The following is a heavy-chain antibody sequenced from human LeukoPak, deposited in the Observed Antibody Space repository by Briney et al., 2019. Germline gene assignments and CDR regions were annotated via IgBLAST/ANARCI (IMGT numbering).Heavy chain of an antibody. V-gene: IGHV1-2*02. D-gene: IGHD3-10*01. Sequence: ASVKVSCKASGYTFTGFYIHWVRQAPGQGLEWMGWINPNSGGTKYAQRFQGRVTMTRDTSISTAYMELNSLRSDDTAVYYCARANGLWFGEVNWFDPWGQGTLVTVSS. CDR2: INPNSGGT. CDR1: GYTFTGFY. J-gene: IGHJ5*02. CDR3: ARANGLWFGEVNWFDP.